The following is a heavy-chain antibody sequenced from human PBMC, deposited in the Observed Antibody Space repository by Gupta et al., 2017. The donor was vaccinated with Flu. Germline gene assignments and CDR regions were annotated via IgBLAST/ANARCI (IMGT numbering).Heavy chain of an antibody. CDR2: ISDSGGST. J-gene: IGHJ4*02. CDR3: AKEDAGVAGVGHSFDY. CDR1: GFTFSDYA. V-gene: IGHV3-23*01. D-gene: IGHD3-10*01. Sequence: EVQLLESGGGLVQPGGSLRLSCAASGFTFSDYAMGWVRQVPGKGLEWASSISDSGGSTYYADAVKGRFSISRDNSKNTLYLQMNSLTVEDKAGYYCAKEDAGVAGVGHSFDYWGQGNLVTVSS.